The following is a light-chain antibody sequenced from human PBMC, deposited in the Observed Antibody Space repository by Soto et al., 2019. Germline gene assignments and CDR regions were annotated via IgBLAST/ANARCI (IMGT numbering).Light chain of an antibody. CDR3: SSYTASSTVV. Sequence: QSALTQPASVSGSPGQSITISCTGTSNDVGRYNYVSWYQQHPGKAPKLIIYEVSNRPSGVSDRFSGSKSGNTASLTISGLQAEDESDYFCSSYTASSTVVFGGGTKVTVL. J-gene: IGLJ3*02. CDR1: SNDVGRYNY. CDR2: EVS. V-gene: IGLV2-14*01.